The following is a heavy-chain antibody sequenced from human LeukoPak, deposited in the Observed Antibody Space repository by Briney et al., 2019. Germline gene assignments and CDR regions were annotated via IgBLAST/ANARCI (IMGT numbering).Heavy chain of an antibody. Sequence: ASVKVSCKASGYTFTNYDINWVRQATGQGLEWMGWMNPNSGNTGYAQKFQGRVTITRNTSISTAYMELSSLRSEDTAVYYCARAEVTTWAYYYYYYMDVWGKGTTVTVSS. V-gene: IGHV1-8*01. CDR1: GYTFTNYD. CDR2: MNPNSGNT. D-gene: IGHD4-17*01. J-gene: IGHJ6*03. CDR3: ARAEVTTWAYYYYYYMDV.